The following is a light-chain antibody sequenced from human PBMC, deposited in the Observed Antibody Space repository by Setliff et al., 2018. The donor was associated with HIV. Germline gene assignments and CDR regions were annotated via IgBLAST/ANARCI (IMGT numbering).Light chain of an antibody. V-gene: IGLV1-36*01. J-gene: IGLJ3*02. CDR1: SSNIGNNV. Sequence: SVLTQPPSVSEAPRQRVTISCSGSSSNIGNNVVTWYQQLPGKPPKLLIFYDDLLPSGVSDRFSASKSGTSASLAISGLQSEDEADYYCATWDDSLNGWVFGGGTKVTVL. CDR2: YDD. CDR3: ATWDDSLNGWV.